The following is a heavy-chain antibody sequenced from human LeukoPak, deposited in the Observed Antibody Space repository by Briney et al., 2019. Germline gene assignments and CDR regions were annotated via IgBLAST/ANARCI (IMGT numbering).Heavy chain of an antibody. CDR1: GASIIGPKW. CDR2: IFHTGST. D-gene: IGHD3-10*01. Sequence: SGTLSLTCTVSGASIIGPKWWNWVRLSPGKGMDWIGEIFHTGSTHYNPSLKSRVTISVDTSKNQFSLILTSVTDADTAVYYCARGLGIRVYYYYYMDVWGKGTTVTISS. CDR3: ARGLGIRVYYYYYMDV. J-gene: IGHJ6*03. V-gene: IGHV4-4*02.